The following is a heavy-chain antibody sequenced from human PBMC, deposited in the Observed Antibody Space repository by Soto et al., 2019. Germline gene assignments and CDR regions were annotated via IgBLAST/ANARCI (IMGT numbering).Heavy chain of an antibody. J-gene: IGHJ4*02. CDR2: ISGSGGST. CDR1: GFTFSSYA. Sequence: GSLRLSFAASGFTFSSYAMSSVRQARGKGLDWVSAISGSGGSTYYADSVKGRSTNSRDNSKNTQYLQMNSLSAEDTDVYYCANPLFPLSGSYSYYFDYWGQGTLVTVSS. D-gene: IGHD1-26*01. V-gene: IGHV3-23*01. CDR3: ANPLFPLSGSYSYYFDY.